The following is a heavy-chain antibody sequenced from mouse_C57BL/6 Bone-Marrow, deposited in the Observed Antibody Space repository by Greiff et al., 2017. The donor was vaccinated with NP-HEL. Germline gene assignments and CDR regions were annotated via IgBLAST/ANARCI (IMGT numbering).Heavy chain of an antibody. Sequence: QVQLQQPGAELVKPGASVKLSCKASGYTFTSYWMPWVKQRPGQGLEWIGMIHPNSGSTNYNEKFKSKATLTVDKSSRTAYMQLSSLTSEDSAVYYCARGDYDYSWFAYWGQGTLVTVSA. J-gene: IGHJ3*01. D-gene: IGHD2-4*01. CDR3: ARGDYDYSWFAY. V-gene: IGHV1-64*01. CDR1: GYTFTSYW. CDR2: IHPNSGST.